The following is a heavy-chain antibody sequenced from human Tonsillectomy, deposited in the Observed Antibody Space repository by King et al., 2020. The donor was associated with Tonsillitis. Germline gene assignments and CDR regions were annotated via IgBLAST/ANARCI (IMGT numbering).Heavy chain of an antibody. CDR2: IYWYHDK. J-gene: IGHJ3*02. CDR1: GFSLTTSGVG. Sequence: TLKESGPTLVKPTQTLTLTCTFSGFSLTTSGVGVGWIRQPPGKALEWLALIYWYHDKRYSPSLKSRLTITKDTSKNQVVLTMTNMDPVDTATYYCAHSRISYYYGSSGSYTFDIWGQGTMVTVA. D-gene: IGHD3-22*01. CDR3: AHSRISYYYGSSGSYTFDI. V-gene: IGHV2-5*01.